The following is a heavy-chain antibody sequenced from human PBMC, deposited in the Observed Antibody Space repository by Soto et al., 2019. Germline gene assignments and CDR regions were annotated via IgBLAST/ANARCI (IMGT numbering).Heavy chain of an antibody. CDR3: ERDYYYYDTHTQLTDY. V-gene: IGHV3-21*01. J-gene: IGHJ4*02. D-gene: IGHD3-22*01. Sequence: PGGSLMPSCAGSGFTFSTYSMNWVLQAPGKGLDWVSSISSSSGYIDYADSVKGRFTISRDNAKNSLFLQMDSLRAEDSAVYYCERDYYYYDTHTQLTDYWRKGNLVTVSS. CDR1: GFTFSTYS. CDR2: ISSSSGYI.